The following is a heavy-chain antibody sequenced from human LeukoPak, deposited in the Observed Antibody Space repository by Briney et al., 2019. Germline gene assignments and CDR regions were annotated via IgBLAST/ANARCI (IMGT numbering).Heavy chain of an antibody. V-gene: IGHV1-2*02. J-gene: IGHJ4*02. CDR2: INPNSGGT. CDR1: GYTFTGYY. CDR3: ARGNSGYDKSFDY. D-gene: IGHD5-12*01. Sequence: ASVKVSCKASGYTFTGYYMHWVRQAPGQGLEWMGWINPNSGGTNYAQKFQGRVTMTRDTSTSTAYMELSRLRSDDTAVYYCARGNSGYDKSFDYWGQGTLVTVSS.